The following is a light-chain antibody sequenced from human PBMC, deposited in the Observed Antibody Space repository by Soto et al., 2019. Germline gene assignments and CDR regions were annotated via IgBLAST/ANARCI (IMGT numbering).Light chain of an antibody. V-gene: IGKV1-39*01. Sequence: DIQMTQSPSSLSASVGDRVTITCQASQDISNYLNWYQQKPGKAPKLLIYKASTLKSGVPSRFSGSGSGTDFTLTISSLQPEDFATYYCQQSYSTPSITFGQGTRLEI. CDR2: KAS. J-gene: IGKJ5*01. CDR1: QDISNY. CDR3: QQSYSTPSIT.